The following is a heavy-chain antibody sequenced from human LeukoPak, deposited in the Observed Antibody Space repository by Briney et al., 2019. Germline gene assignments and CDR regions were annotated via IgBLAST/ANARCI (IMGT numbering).Heavy chain of an antibody. D-gene: IGHD3-16*01. CDR3: AREGPTIGTGGAIDY. V-gene: IGHV3-38-3*01. CDR1: GFTVSSNE. CDR2: ISGGST. Sequence: PGGSLRLSCAASGFTVSSNEMSWVRQAPGKGLEWVSSISGGSTYYADSRKGRFTISRDNSKNTLYLQMNSLRAEDTAVYYCAREGPTIGTGGAIDYWGQGTLVTVSS. J-gene: IGHJ4*02.